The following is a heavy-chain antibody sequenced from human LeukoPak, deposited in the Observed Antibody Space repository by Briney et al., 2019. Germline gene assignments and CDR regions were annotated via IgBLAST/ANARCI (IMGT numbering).Heavy chain of an antibody. J-gene: IGHJ4*02. V-gene: IGHV3-7*02. CDR3: ARAPTSYYYFDY. CDR2: IKQDGSEK. CDR1: GLTFSNYW. Sequence: PGGSLRLSCAASGLTFSNYWMNWVRQAPGKGLEWVANIKQDGSEKYYVDSVKGRFTISRDNSKNTLYLQMNSLRAEDTAVYYCARAPTSYYYFDYWGQGTLVTVSS. D-gene: IGHD1-26*01.